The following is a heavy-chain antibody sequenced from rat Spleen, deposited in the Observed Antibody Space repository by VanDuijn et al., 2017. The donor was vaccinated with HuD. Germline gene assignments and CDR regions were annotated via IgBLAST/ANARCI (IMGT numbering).Heavy chain of an antibody. CDR3: ARHSNYDGNYYSYYYVMDA. Sequence: EVQLVESGGGLVQPGRSLKLSCVASGFTFNNYWMTWIRQAPGKGLEWVASITNTGDNTYYPDSVKGRFTITQDNAKSTLYLQKNSLRSEETATYYCARHSNYDGNYYSYYYVMDAWGQRASVTVSS. V-gene: IGHV5-31*01. D-gene: IGHD1-12*02. CDR2: ITNTGDNT. CDR1: GFTFNNYW. J-gene: IGHJ4*01.